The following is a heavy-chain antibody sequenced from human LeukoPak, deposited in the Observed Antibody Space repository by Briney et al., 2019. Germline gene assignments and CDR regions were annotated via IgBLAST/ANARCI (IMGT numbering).Heavy chain of an antibody. CDR1: GYTFTSYY. CDR2: INPSGGST. CDR3: ARGTPLRYFDILTDY. D-gene: IGHD3-9*01. J-gene: IGHJ4*02. V-gene: IGHV1-46*01. Sequence: GASVKVSCKASGYTFTSYYMHWVRQAPGQGLEWMGIINPSGGSTSYAQKFQGRVTMTRDTSTSTVYMELSSLRSEDTAVYYCARGTPLRYFDILTDYWGQGTLVTVSS.